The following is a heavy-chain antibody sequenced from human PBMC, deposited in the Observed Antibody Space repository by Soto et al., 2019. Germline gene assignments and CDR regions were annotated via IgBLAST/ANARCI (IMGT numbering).Heavy chain of an antibody. CDR3: AASPGPVYYDFWSGYSFPNFDY. Sequence: SETLSLTCAVSGGSISSGGYSWSWIRQPPGKGLEWIGYIYHSGSTYYNPSLKSRVTISVDRSKNQFSLKLSSVTAADTAVYYCAASPGPVYYDFWSGYSFPNFDYWGQGTLVTVSS. CDR1: GGSISSGGYS. V-gene: IGHV4-30-2*01. J-gene: IGHJ4*02. CDR2: IYHSGST. D-gene: IGHD3-3*01.